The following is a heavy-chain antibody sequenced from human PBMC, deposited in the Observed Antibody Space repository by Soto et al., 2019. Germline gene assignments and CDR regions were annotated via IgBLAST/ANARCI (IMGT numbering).Heavy chain of an antibody. CDR3: AHRLERNDAFDI. CDR1: GFSLSTSGVG. Sequence: QITLKESGPTLVKPTQPLTLTCTFSGFSLSTSGVGVGWIRQPPGKALEWLALIYWDDDKRYSPSLKSRLTITKDTSKNQVVLTMTNMDPVDTATYFCAHRLERNDAFDIWGQGTMVTVSS. V-gene: IGHV2-5*02. D-gene: IGHD1-1*01. CDR2: IYWDDDK. J-gene: IGHJ3*02.